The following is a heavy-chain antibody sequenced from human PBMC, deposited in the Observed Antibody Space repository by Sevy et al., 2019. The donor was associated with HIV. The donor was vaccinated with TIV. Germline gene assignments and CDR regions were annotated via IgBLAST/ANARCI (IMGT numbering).Heavy chain of an antibody. CDR3: AKGIAAAGREEYGMDV. Sequence: GGSLRLSCAASGFTFDDYAMHWVRQAPGKGLEWVSGISWNSGSIGYADSVKGRFTISRDNSKNSLYLQMNSLRAEATALYYCAKGIAAAGREEYGMDVWGQGTTVTVSS. J-gene: IGHJ6*02. CDR1: GFTFDDYA. V-gene: IGHV3-9*01. D-gene: IGHD6-13*01. CDR2: ISWNSGSI.